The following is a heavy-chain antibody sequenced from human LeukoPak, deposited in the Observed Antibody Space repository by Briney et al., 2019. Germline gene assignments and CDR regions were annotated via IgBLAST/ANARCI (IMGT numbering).Heavy chain of an antibody. J-gene: IGHJ4*02. Sequence: ASVKVSCKASGGTYSSFAISWVRQAPGQGLEWMEGIIPIFGTANYAQKFQGRVTITADESTSTAYMELSSLRSEDTAVYYCASNYYDSSGYLPDYWGQGTLVTVSS. CDR2: IIPIFGTA. D-gene: IGHD3-22*01. CDR1: GGTYSSFA. CDR3: ASNYYDSSGYLPDY. V-gene: IGHV1-69*13.